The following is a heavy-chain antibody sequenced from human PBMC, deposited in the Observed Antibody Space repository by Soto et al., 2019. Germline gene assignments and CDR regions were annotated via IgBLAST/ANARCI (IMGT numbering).Heavy chain of an antibody. D-gene: IGHD5-18*01. J-gene: IGHJ6*02. Sequence: SETLSLTCTVSGGSISSSSYYWGWIRQPPGKGLEWIGSIYYSGSTYYNPSLKGRVTISVDTSKNQFSLKLSSVTAADTAVYYCACIFSGGYGYGFYYYVLDFSGQGSSVIGSS. CDR1: GGSISSSSYY. CDR2: IYYSGST. CDR3: ACIFSGGYGYGFYYYVLDF. V-gene: IGHV4-39*01.